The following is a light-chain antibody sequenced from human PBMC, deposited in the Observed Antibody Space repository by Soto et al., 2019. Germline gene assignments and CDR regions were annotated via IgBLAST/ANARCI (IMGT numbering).Light chain of an antibody. V-gene: IGLV2-11*01. J-gene: IGLJ1*01. CDR3: CSYAGDGAYV. CDR2: GVT. Sequence: QSALTQPLSVSGSPGQSVAFSCTGTSSDVGAYDYVSWYQQHPGKAPKLIIYGVTKRPSRVPDRFSGSKSGNTASLTISGLEAEDEADYYCCSYAGDGAYVFGSGTKLTVL. CDR1: SSDVGAYDY.